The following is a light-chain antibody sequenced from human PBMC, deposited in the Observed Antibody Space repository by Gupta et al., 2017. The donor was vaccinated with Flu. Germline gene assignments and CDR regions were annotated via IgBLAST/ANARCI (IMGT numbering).Light chain of an antibody. V-gene: IGLV1-44*01. J-gene: IGLJ3*02. CDR2: SDK. Sequence: SVLPQPPSASASPGPKVTLSCPGSSPNVGGNNVNWDQQFPGTAPKLLIFSDKQRPSGIPDRISGSKSDTTASLTISGLQAEDEADYYCAAWDDSLNGPVLGGGTKLTVL. CDR3: AAWDDSLNGPV. CDR1: SPNVGGNN.